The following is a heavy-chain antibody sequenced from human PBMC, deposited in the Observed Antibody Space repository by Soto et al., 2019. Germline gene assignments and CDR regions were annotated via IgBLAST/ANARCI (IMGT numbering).Heavy chain of an antibody. CDR2: VSGSGGST. CDR3: AKFSATSVYDISSAPDY. CDR1: GFTFSNYA. V-gene: IGHV3-23*01. J-gene: IGHJ4*02. Sequence: EVQLLESGGGLVQPGGSLRLSCAASGFTFSNYAMTWVRQAPGKGLEWVSAVSGSGGSTFYADSVRGRFTISRDNSKKPLYLQMNSLRSEDTAVYYCAKFSATSVYDISSAPDYWGQGTLVTVSS. D-gene: IGHD6-6*01.